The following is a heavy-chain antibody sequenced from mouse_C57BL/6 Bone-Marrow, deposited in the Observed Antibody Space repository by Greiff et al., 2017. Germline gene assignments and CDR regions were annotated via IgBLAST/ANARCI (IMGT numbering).Heavy chain of an antibody. CDR3: TTRVYYGSSYWYFDV. J-gene: IGHJ1*03. D-gene: IGHD1-1*01. V-gene: IGHV14-4*01. Sequence: EVQLQQSGAELVRPGASVKLSCTASGFNIPDDFMHWVKQRPEQGLEWIGWLDPGNGDTEYASKFPGQATITADTSSNTAYLQLSSLTSEDTAVYYCTTRVYYGSSYWYFDVWGTGTTVTVSS. CDR2: LDPGNGDT. CDR1: GFNIPDDF.